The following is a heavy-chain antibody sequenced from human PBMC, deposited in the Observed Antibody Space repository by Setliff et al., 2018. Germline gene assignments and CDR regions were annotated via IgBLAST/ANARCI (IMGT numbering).Heavy chain of an antibody. Sequence: ASVKVSCKTSGYTFTNFGINWVRQAPGQGLEWVGGIIPLLITPKYAQNFQGRVTITADESTSTVFMEVSSLRSDDTAVYYCARVGDGYNLDYWGQGTLVTVSS. V-gene: IGHV1-69*13. CDR3: ARVGDGYNLDY. CDR1: GYTFTNFG. CDR2: IIPLLITP. J-gene: IGHJ4*02. D-gene: IGHD5-12*01.